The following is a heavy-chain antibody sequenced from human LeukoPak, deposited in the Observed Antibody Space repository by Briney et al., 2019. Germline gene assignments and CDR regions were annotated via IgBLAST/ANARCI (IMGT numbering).Heavy chain of an antibody. D-gene: IGHD3-10*01. Sequence: GGSLRLSCVASGFNLGHYYMSWVRQAPGKGLEWVADIRPDGSNIYSVDSVRGRFTISRDNAKNSLFLQMNSLKDEDTAVYYCARDGSGSDFSLDYWGQGTLVTVSS. CDR2: IRPDGSNI. J-gene: IGHJ4*02. V-gene: IGHV3-7*04. CDR3: ARDGSGSDFSLDY. CDR1: GFNLGHYY.